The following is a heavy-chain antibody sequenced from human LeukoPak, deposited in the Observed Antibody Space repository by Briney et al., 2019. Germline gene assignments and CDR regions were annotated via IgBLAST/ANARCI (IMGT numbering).Heavy chain of an antibody. D-gene: IGHD1-26*01. CDR3: ARGNSRSYYFDY. Sequence: PSETLSLTCTVSGYSLSSGYYWGWIRQPPGKGLGWMGSIYHSGSTYYNPSPKSRGTISVDTSKNQFSLKLSSVTAADRAVYYCARGNSRSYYFDYWGQRTLVTVSS. CDR2: IYHSGST. CDR1: GYSLSSGYY. J-gene: IGHJ4*02. V-gene: IGHV4-38-2*02.